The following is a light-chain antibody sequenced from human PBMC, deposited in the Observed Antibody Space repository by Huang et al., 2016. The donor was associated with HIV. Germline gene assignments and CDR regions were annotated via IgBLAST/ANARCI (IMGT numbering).Light chain of an antibody. J-gene: IGKJ1*01. Sequence: DIQMTQSPSTLSASVGDRVTITCRARQSISNYLAWYQQKPGKAPKLLIYKASTLESGGRSRFSGSGSGTEFTLTISSMQPDDFATYYCQQYNSYRTFGQGTKVEIK. CDR1: QSISNY. V-gene: IGKV1-5*03. CDR3: QQYNSYRT. CDR2: KAS.